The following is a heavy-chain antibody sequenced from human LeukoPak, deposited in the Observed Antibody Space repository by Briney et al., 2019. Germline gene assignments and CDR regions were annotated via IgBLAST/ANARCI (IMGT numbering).Heavy chain of an antibody. CDR2: MSYDGNNK. CDR3: ARGRCGNFCYFDY. CDR1: GFTFSTYA. J-gene: IGHJ4*02. D-gene: IGHD4-23*01. V-gene: IGHV3-30*04. Sequence: GRSLRLSCAASGFTFSTYAMHWVRQAPGKGLEWVAVMSYDGNNKYYADSAKGRFTISRDNSKNTLYLQMNSLRAEDTAVFYCARGRCGNFCYFDYWGQGTLVTVSS.